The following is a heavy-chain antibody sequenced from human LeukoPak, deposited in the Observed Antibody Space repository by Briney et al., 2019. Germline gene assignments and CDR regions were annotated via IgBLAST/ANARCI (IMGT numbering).Heavy chain of an antibody. CDR1: GGSISSSSYY. CDR3: ARAWGDYDSSDMDAFDI. CDR2: IYYSGST. D-gene: IGHD3-22*01. J-gene: IGHJ3*02. V-gene: IGHV4-39*07. Sequence: SETLSLTCTVSGGSISSSSYYWGWIRQPPGKGLEWIGSIYYSGSTYYNPSLKSRVTISVDTSKNQFSPKLSSVTAADTAVYYCARAWGDYDSSDMDAFDIWGQGTMVTVSS.